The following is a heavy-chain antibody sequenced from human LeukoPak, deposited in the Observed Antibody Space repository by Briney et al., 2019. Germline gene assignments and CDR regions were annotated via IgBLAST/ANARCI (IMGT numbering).Heavy chain of an antibody. J-gene: IGHJ6*03. D-gene: IGHD1-1*01. Sequence: GGSLRLSCAASGFTVSSNYMSWVRQAPGKGLEWVSVIYSGGSTYYADSVKGRFTISRDNSKNILYLQRNSLRAEDTAVYYCARGTSGTTAYYYYMDVWGKGTTVTISS. CDR2: IYSGGST. CDR1: GFTVSSNY. CDR3: ARGTSGTTAYYYYMDV. V-gene: IGHV3-53*01.